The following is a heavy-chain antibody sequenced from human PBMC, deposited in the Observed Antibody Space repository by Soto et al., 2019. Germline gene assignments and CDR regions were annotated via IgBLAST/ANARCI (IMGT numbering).Heavy chain of an antibody. V-gene: IGHV3-66*01. Sequence: EVQLVESGGGLVQPGGSLRLSCAASGFTVSSKYMSWVRQAPGKGLEWVSLIQSGGPTYYADSVKGRFTSSRDTSENTVHLQMDSLRAEDTAVYYCARDDVLCDGGRCYGVPLDVWGKGITVTVSS. CDR3: ARDDVLCDGGRCYGVPLDV. D-gene: IGHD2-15*01. CDR2: IQSGGPT. CDR1: GFTVSSKY. J-gene: IGHJ6*04.